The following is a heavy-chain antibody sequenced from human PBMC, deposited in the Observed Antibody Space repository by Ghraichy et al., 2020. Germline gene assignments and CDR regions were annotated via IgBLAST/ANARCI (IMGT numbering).Heavy chain of an antibody. CDR2: IVPLYGTP. D-gene: IGHD1-26*01. V-gene: IGHV1-69*13. CDR1: GGTFNNFA. CDR3: ASPSPSRSFYPSFFEC. Sequence: SVKVSCKAPGGTFNNFAVNWVRQAPGQGLEWMGGIVPLYGTPNYAQEFQGRVTIIADDSTGTAYMELTSLRSEDTAVYYCASPSPSRSFYPSFFECWGQGTLVTVSS. J-gene: IGHJ4*02.